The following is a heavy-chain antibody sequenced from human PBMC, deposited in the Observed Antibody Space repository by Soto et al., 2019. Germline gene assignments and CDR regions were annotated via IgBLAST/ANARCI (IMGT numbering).Heavy chain of an antibody. Sequence: SQTVSRTYAISGENVCSNRSSWNYIRQSPSRGLEWLGRTYYRSKWYNDYAVSVKSRITINPDTSKNQFSLQLNSVTPEDTAVYYCARDPLTGARFDYWGQGTLVTVSS. V-gene: IGHV6-1*01. J-gene: IGHJ4*02. CDR2: TYYRSKWYN. D-gene: IGHD1-26*01. CDR1: GENVCSNRSS. CDR3: ARDPLTGARFDY.